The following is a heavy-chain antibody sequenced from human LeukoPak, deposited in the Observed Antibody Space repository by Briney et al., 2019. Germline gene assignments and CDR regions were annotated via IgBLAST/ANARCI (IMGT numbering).Heavy chain of an antibody. CDR2: ISPSDGAT. CDR3: ARERRGGLSGNLGGLFASYYTYYYMDV. D-gene: IGHD1-26*01. Sequence: ASVKVSCKASGYTFTLYYVHWVRQAPGQGLEWMGMISPSDGATTYTQRFQGRVTMTRDMSTTTVYMDLRTLGSEDTAVYFCARERRGGLSGNLGGLFASYYTYYYMDVWGRGTTVTVSS. J-gene: IGHJ6*03. CDR1: GYTFTLYY. V-gene: IGHV1-46*01.